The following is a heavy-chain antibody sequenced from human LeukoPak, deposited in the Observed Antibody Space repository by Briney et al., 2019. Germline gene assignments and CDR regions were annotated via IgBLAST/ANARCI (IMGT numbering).Heavy chain of an antibody. V-gene: IGHV5-10-1*01. CDR3: ARGCRSGYDSNWFDP. Sequence: GESLKISCKGSEYRFNSYWISWVRQMPGKGLEWMGRIDPSDSYTNYSPSFQGHVTISADKSISTVYLQWSSLKASDTAMYYCARGCRSGYDSNWFDPWGQGTLVTVSS. D-gene: IGHD5-12*01. J-gene: IGHJ5*02. CDR2: IDPSDSYT. CDR1: EYRFNSYW.